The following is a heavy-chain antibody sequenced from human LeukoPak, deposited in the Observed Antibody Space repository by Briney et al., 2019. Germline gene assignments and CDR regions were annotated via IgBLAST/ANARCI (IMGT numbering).Heavy chain of an antibody. CDR1: GFTFSSYA. CDR3: ARGCTSSSCYDY. D-gene: IGHD2-2*01. CDR2: ITGSGTST. J-gene: IGHJ4*02. V-gene: IGHV3-23*01. Sequence: GGSLRLSCAASGFTFSSYAMSWVRQAPGKGLEWASAITGSGTSTYYADSVKGRFTISRDNAKNSLYLQMNSLRAEDTAVYYCARGCTSSSCYDYWGQGTLVTVSS.